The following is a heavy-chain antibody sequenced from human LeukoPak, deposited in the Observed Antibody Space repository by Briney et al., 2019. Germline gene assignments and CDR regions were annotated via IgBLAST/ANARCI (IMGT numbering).Heavy chain of an antibody. CDR2: IYPGDYDT. V-gene: IGHV5-51*01. D-gene: IGHD6-13*01. J-gene: IGHJ6*03. CDR3: ARHSSSWYHYYMDV. Sequence: GESLKISCKGSGYSFTSYWIGWVRQMPGKGLEWMGIIYPGDYDTRDSPSFQGPVTISADKSISTAYLQWSSLKASDTAMYYCARHSSSWYHYYMDVWGKGTTVTVSS. CDR1: GYSFTSYW.